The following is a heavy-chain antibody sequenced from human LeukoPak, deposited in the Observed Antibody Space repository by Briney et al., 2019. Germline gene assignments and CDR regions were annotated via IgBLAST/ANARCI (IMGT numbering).Heavy chain of an antibody. CDR1: GGSISSSSYY. Sequence: SETLSLTCTVSGGSISSSSYYWGWIRQPPGKGLEWIGSIYYSGSTYYNPSLKSRVTISVDTSKNQFSLKLSSVTAADTAVYYCARQRFLEWFVDYWGQGTLVTVSS. D-gene: IGHD3-3*01. J-gene: IGHJ4*02. CDR3: ARQRFLEWFVDY. CDR2: IYYSGST. V-gene: IGHV4-39*07.